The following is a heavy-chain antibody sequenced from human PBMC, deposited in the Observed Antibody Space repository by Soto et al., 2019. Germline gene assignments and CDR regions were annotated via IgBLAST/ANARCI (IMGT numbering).Heavy chain of an antibody. V-gene: IGHV3-72*01. J-gene: IGHJ4*02. CDR1: GFTFSDYY. Sequence: EVQLVESGGGLVRPGGSLRLSCVASGFTFSDYYMDWVRQAPGKGLEWVGRSRNKANSYTTEYAASVKGRFSISRDVSKNSLYLQTNSLKTDDTAVYYCARGGPYEPLVYWGQGTLVTVSS. CDR3: ARGGPYEPLVY. CDR2: SRNKANSYTT. D-gene: IGHD3-22*01.